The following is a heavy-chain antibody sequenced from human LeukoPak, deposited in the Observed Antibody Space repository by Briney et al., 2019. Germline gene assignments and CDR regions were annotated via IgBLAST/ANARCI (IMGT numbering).Heavy chain of an antibody. CDR3: VCSPAYYYESSGYYHY. CDR2: IYWDDDT. Sequence: SGPTLVNPTQTLTLTCTFSGFSLRTSGVGVGWIRQPPGKALEWLALIYWDDDTRYRPSLKSTLTITKDTSKNQEVLTMTNILPSDTGAYFCVCSPAYYYESSGYYHYWGQGTLVTVSS. D-gene: IGHD3-22*01. V-gene: IGHV2-5*04. J-gene: IGHJ4*02. CDR1: GFSLRTSGVG.